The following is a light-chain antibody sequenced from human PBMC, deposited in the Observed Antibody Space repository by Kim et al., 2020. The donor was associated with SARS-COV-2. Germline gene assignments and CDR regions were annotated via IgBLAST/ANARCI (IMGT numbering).Light chain of an antibody. Sequence: SYELTQPPSVSVSPGQTASITCSGDKLGDKYACWYQQKPGQSPVLVIYQDSKRPSGIPERFSGSNSGNTATLTISGTQAMDEADYHCQAWDSSTEVFCGGTQLTVL. CDR3: QAWDSSTEV. V-gene: IGLV3-1*01. J-gene: IGLJ2*01. CDR2: QDS. CDR1: KLGDKY.